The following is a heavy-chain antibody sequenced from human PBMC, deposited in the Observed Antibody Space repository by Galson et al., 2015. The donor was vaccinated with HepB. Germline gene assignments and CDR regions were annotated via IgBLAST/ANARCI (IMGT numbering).Heavy chain of an antibody. Sequence: SLRLSCAASGFSFSSYAMAWVRQAPGKGLEWVSTISDNSGEIHFADSVKGRFTISRDNSKNTLYLQMNSLRAEDTAVYFCAGQAYAPFFEDWGQGTLVTVSS. CDR2: ISDNSGEI. CDR3: AGQAYAPFFED. D-gene: IGHD4-17*01. J-gene: IGHJ4*02. CDR1: GFSFSSYA. V-gene: IGHV3-23*01.